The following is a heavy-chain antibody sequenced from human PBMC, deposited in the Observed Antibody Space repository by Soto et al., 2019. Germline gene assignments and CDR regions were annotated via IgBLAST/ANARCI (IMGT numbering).Heavy chain of an antibody. CDR2: MNPNSGNT. V-gene: IGHV1-8*01. CDR1: GYTFTSYD. J-gene: IGHJ6*02. CDR3: ARWPDGYYYYGMDV. Sequence: QVQLVQSGAEVKKPGASVKVSCKASGYTFTSYDINWVRQATGQGLEWMGWMNPNSGNTGYAQKFQGRGTMTRNTSISTAYMELSSLRSEDTAVYYCARWPDGYYYYGMDVWGQGITVTVSS.